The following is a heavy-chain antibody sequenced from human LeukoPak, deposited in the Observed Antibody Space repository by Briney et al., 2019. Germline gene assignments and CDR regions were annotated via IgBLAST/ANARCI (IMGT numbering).Heavy chain of an antibody. V-gene: IGHV4-4*02. CDR3: AKRGIAAAGTMLYFDY. Sequence: SETLSLTCAVSGGSISSSNWWSRVRQPPGKGLEWIGEIYHSGSTNYNPSLKSRVTISVDKSKNQFSLKLSSVTAADTAVYYCAKRGIAAAGTMLYFDYWGQGTLVTVSS. D-gene: IGHD6-13*01. CDR1: GGSISSSNW. CDR2: IYHSGST. J-gene: IGHJ4*02.